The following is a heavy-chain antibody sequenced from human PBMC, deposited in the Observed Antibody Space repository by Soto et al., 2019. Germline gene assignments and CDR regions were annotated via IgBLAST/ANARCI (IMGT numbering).Heavy chain of an antibody. V-gene: IGHV1-3*05. CDR2: INAGNGNT. J-gene: IGHJ4*02. CDR3: VKDDPALHY. CDR1: GYTFTRYV. Sequence: QVQLVQSGAEEKEPGASVKVSCKASGYTFTRYVMHWVRQAPGQRLEWMGWINAGNGNTKYSQKFQGGVTITWDTSASTAYMDLSSLRSEDTAVYYCVKDDPALHYWGQGTLVTVSS. D-gene: IGHD2-2*01.